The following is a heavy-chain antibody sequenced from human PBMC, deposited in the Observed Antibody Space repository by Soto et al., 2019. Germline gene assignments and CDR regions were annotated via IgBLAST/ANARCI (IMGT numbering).Heavy chain of an antibody. J-gene: IGHJ4*02. CDR2: IYYRGAT. D-gene: IGHD2-2*01. V-gene: IGHV4-31*03. CDR1: GDSISGEYY. CDR3: AREPIPSSGEGGAFDS. Sequence: SETLSLTCTVSGDSISGEYYWTWIRQHPTKGLEWIAYIYYRGATYYNPSLKSRLTMSVDTSKNQFSLALSSVTAADTAVYYCAREPIPSSGEGGAFDSWGQGALVT.